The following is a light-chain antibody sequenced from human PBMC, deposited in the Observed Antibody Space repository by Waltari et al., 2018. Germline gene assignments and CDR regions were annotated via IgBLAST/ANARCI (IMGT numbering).Light chain of an antibody. CDR1: SSDVGGYNY. Sequence: QSALTQPASVSGSPGQSITISCTGTSSDVGGYNYVSWYQQHPGKAPKLMIYDVTKRPSGVSGRFSGSKSGNAAALTISGLRTEDEADYICSSYASSSAVIVGGGTKVTVL. V-gene: IGLV2-14*03. CDR3: SSYASSSAVI. CDR2: DVT. J-gene: IGLJ2*01.